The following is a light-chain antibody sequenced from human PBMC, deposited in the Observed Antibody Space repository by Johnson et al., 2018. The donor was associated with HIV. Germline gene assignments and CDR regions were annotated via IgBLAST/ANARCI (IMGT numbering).Light chain of an antibody. V-gene: IGLV3-1*01. CDR1: KLEDKY. Sequence: VLTQPPSVSVSPGQTASITCSGDKLEDKYACWYQQKPVPSPVLVIYQDNKRPSGIPDRFSVSKSGTSTTLAITGPQPGDEADYYCETWDTSLSAGVFGTGTKVTVL. CDR3: ETWDTSLSAGV. CDR2: QDN. J-gene: IGLJ1*01.